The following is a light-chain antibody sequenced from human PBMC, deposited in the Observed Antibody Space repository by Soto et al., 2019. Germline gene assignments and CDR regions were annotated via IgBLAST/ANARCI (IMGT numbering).Light chain of an antibody. V-gene: IGKV3-11*01. CDR2: DAS. Sequence: EFVLTQSPATLSLSPGERATLSCRASQGISNYLAWYQQKPGQAPRLLIYDASNRATGIPARFSGSGSGTDFTLTISSQQPEDSAVYYCPQRINWPPTFGPGTKVDIK. CDR3: PQRINWPPT. CDR1: QGISNY. J-gene: IGKJ3*01.